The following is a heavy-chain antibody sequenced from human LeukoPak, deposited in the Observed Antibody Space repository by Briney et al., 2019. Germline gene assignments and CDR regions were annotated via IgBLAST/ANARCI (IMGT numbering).Heavy chain of an antibody. D-gene: IGHD5-18*01. V-gene: IGHV1-69*06. Sequence: GASVKVSCKASGGTFSSYAISWVRQAPAQGRGWMGGVIPIVGTANYAHKFQGRVTITADKSTSTAYMDLSSLRSEDTAVYYCARRLGGYSYGAFDYWGQGTLVTVSS. J-gene: IGHJ4*02. CDR1: GGTFSSYA. CDR3: ARRLGGYSYGAFDY. CDR2: VIPIVGTA.